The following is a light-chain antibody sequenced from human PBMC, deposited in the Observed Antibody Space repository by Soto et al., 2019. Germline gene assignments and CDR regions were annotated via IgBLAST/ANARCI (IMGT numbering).Light chain of an antibody. CDR1: QSVSSY. CDR2: DAS. CDR3: QQRSNWPPDT. V-gene: IGKV3-11*01. Sequence: EIVLTQSPATLSLSPGERATLSCRASQSVSSYLAWYQQKPGQAPRLLIYDASSRATGIPGRFSGSGSATDFPLTISSLEPEDFAVYYWQQRSNWPPDTFGQGTKLEI. J-gene: IGKJ2*01.